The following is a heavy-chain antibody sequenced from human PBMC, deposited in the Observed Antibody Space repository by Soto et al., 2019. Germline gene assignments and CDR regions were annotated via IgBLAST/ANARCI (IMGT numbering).Heavy chain of an antibody. V-gene: IGHV1-18*01. J-gene: IGHJ6*02. Sequence: QVQLVQSGAAVREPGASVKVSCKASGYTFSSYDITWVRQAPGQGLEWMGWISTYTGNTNYAQKLQGRVTMTTDTSTNTAYMELRSLRSDDTAVYYCARGGGSGPYGMDVWGQGTTVTVSS. CDR1: GYTFSSYD. D-gene: IGHD3-10*01. CDR2: ISTYTGNT. CDR3: ARGGGSGPYGMDV.